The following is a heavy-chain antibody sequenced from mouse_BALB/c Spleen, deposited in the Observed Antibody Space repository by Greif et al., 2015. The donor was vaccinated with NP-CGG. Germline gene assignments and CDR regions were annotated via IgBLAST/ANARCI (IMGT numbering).Heavy chain of an antibody. CDR2: ISSGSSTI. CDR3: ARSGGNSRYFDV. V-gene: IGHV5-17*02. D-gene: IGHD2-1*01. CDR1: GFTFSSFG. Sequence: EVKLVESGGGLVQPGGSRKLSCAASGFTFSSFGMHWVRQAPEKGLEWVAYISSGSSTIYYADTVKGRFTISRDNPKNTLFLQMTSLRSEDTAMYYCARSGGNSRYFDVWGAGTTVTVSS. J-gene: IGHJ1*01.